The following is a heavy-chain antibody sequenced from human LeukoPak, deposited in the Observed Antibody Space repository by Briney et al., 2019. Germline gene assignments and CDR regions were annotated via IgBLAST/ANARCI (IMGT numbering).Heavy chain of an antibody. J-gene: IGHJ3*02. CDR1: GFTFSSYA. D-gene: IGHD2-2*01. V-gene: IGHV3-23*01. CDR2: ISGSGGST. Sequence: PGGSLRLSCAASGFTFSSYAMSWVRQAPGKGLEWVSAISGSGGSTYYADSVKGRFTISRDNSKNTLYLQMNSLRAEDTAVYYCAKVARNYINRIVVVPAAILDAFDIWGQGTMVTVSS. CDR3: AKVARNYINRIVVVPAAILDAFDI.